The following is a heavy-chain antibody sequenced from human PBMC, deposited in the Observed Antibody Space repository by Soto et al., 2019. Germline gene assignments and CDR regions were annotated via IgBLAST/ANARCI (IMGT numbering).Heavy chain of an antibody. J-gene: IGHJ5*02. CDR3: AREITGTLNWFDP. D-gene: IGHD1-20*01. CDR1: GGSISSYY. V-gene: IGHV4-59*01. CDR2: IYYSGST. Sequence: NPSETLSLTCTVSGGSISSYYWSWIRQPPGKGLEWIGYIYYSGSTNYNPSLKSRVTISVDTSKNQFSLKLSSVTAADTAVYYCAREITGTLNWFDPWGQGTLVTVSS.